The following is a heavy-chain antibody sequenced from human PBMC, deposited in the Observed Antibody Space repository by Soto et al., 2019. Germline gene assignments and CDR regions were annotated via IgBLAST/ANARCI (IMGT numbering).Heavy chain of an antibody. CDR3: ARFGYIYGYDQLYYVMSV. D-gene: IGHD5-18*01. CDR2: ISAYNGNT. Sequence: SSVQASCKASGYTFTSYGISWVRQAPGQGLEWMGWISAYNGNTNYAQKPQGRVTMTTDTSTSTAYMELRSLRSDDTAVYYCARFGYIYGYDQLYYVMSVSAQGSTVT. J-gene: IGHJ6*02. V-gene: IGHV1-18*01. CDR1: GYTFTSYG.